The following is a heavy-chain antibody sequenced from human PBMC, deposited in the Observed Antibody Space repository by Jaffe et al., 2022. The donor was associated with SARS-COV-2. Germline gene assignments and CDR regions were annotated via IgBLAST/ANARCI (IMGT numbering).Heavy chain of an antibody. J-gene: IGHJ1*01. V-gene: IGHV3-13*01. CDR1: GFSFSSYD. CDR3: VIGSSGSYPGPEYFQH. D-gene: IGHD6-19*01. Sequence: EVQLVESGGGLVQPGGSLRLSCAASGFSFSSYDIHWVRQSTRGGLEWVAGIGTAGTPGDTYYLDSVKGRFTLSRENAKSTLYLQMDSLTVGDTAIYYCVIGSSGSYPGPEYFQHWGQGTLITVSS. CDR2: IGTAGTPGDT.